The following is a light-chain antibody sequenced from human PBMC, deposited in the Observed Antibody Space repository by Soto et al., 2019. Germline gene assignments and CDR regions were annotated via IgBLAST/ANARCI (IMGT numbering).Light chain of an antibody. Sequence: QSVLTQPPSASGTPGQRVTISCSGSSSNIGRNFAYWYRQLPGTAPKLLIYRNDQRPSGVPDRISGPKSGDSASLAISGLRSEDEADYYCAAWDDSLSGVVFGGGTKGTVL. CDR3: AAWDDSLSGVV. CDR1: SSNIGRNF. V-gene: IGLV1-47*01. CDR2: RND. J-gene: IGLJ2*01.